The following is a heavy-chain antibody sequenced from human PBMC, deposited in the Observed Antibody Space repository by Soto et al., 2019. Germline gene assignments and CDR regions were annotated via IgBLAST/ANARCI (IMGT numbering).Heavy chain of an antibody. D-gene: IGHD3-16*01. CDR1: GGTFSSYT. V-gene: IGHV1-69*08. Sequence: QVQLVQSGAEVKKPGSSVKVSCKASGGTFSSYTISWVRQAPGQGLEWMGRISPILGIANYAQKFQGRVRIAADKYTRTAYMELSSLRSEDTAVYYCARDSDSKGCSKGENDFDIWGQGTMVTVSS. J-gene: IGHJ3*02. CDR2: ISPILGIA. CDR3: ARDSDSKGCSKGENDFDI.